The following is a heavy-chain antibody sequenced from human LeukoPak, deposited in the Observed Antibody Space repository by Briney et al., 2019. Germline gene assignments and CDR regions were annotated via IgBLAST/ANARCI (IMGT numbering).Heavy chain of an antibody. V-gene: IGHV3-74*01. CDR2: INSDGSST. CDR3: ARSDYDFWSGYYRLFDP. D-gene: IGHD3-3*01. J-gene: IGHJ5*02. CDR1: GFTFDDYA. Sequence: GGSLRLSCAASGFTFDDYAMHWVRQAPGKGLVWVSRINSDGSSTSYADSVKGRFTISRDNAKNTLYLQMNSLRAEDTAVYYCARSDYDFWSGYYRLFDPWGQGTLVTVSS.